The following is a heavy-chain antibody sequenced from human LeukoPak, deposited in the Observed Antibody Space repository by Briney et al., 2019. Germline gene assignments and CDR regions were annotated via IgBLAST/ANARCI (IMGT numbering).Heavy chain of an antibody. J-gene: IGHJ6*04. Sequence: SVTLSCKASGGTFSSYAISWVRQPPEQGLEWMGGIIPIFGTANYAQKFQGRVTITADKSTSTAYMELSSLRSEDTAVYYCAREDTAMVMDVWGKGTTVTVSS. V-gene: IGHV1-69*06. D-gene: IGHD5-18*01. CDR2: IIPIFGTA. CDR1: GGTFSSYA. CDR3: AREDTAMVMDV.